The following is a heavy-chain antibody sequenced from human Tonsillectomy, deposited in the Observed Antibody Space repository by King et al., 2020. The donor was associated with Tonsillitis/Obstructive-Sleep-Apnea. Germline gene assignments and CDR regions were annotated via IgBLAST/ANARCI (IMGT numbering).Heavy chain of an antibody. Sequence: TLKESGPTLVKPTQTLTLTCTFSGFSLSTSGVGVGWIRQPPGKALEWLALIYWYDVKRYSPSLKSRPTITKDTSKNQVVLTMTNMDPVDTATYYCAHTMAVAFDYWGQGTLVTVSS. D-gene: IGHD6-19*01. CDR3: AHTMAVAFDY. CDR2: IYWYDVK. V-gene: IGHV2-5*01. CDR1: GFSLSTSGVG. J-gene: IGHJ4*02.